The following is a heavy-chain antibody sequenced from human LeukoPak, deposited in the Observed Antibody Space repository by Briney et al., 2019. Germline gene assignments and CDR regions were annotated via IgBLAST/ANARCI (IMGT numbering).Heavy chain of an antibody. CDR1: GGSISSGDYY. D-gene: IGHD4-23*01. CDR3: ARDGGNFDIDY. V-gene: IGHV4-39*07. CDR2: IYYSGST. J-gene: IGHJ4*02. Sequence: PSQTLSLTCTVSGGSISSGDYYWGWIRQPPGKGLEWIGSIYYSGSTYYNPSLKSRVTISVDTSKNQFSLKLSSVTAADTAVYYCARDGGNFDIDYWGQGTLVTVSS.